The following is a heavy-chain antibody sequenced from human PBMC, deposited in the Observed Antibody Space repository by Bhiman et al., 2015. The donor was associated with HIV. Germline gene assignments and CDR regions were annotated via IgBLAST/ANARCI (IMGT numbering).Heavy chain of an antibody. D-gene: IGHD6-19*01. J-gene: IGHJ4*02. CDR2: ISSSGSTI. CDR1: GFTFSDYY. CDR3: ARDGTEYSSALVFDY. V-gene: IGHV3-11*04. Sequence: QVQLVESGGGLVKPGGSLRLSCAASGFTFSDYYMSWIRQAPGKGLEWISYISSSGSTIYYTDSVKGRFTTSRDNAKNSLYLQMNSLRAEDTAVYFCARDGTEYSSALVFDYWGQGTLVSVSS.